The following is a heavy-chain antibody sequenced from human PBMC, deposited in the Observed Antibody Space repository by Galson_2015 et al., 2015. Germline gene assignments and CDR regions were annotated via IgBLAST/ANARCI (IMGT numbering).Heavy chain of an antibody. CDR3: AHVGALWY. Sequence: SLRLSCAASGFTARSHYMAWVRQAPGKGLEWVSTIYNIGSTYYAESVKGRFTISRDNSKNTLYLQMNSLRVEDTAVYYCAHVGALWYWGQGTLVIVSS. V-gene: IGHV3-53*01. CDR2: IYNIGST. J-gene: IGHJ4*02. CDR1: GFTARSHY. D-gene: IGHD2-21*01.